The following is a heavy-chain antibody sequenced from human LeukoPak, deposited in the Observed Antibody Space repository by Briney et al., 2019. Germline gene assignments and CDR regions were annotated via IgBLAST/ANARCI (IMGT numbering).Heavy chain of an antibody. CDR1: GGSISSHY. D-gene: IGHD3-22*01. Sequence: SETLSLTCTVSGGSISSHYWSWIRQPPGKGLEWIGYIYYSGSTNYNPSLKSRVTISVDTSKNQFSLKLSSVTAADTAVYYCARGVSYYYDSSGDQYNWFDPWGQGTLVTVSS. CDR3: ARGVSYYYDSSGDQYNWFDP. V-gene: IGHV4-59*11. CDR2: IYYSGST. J-gene: IGHJ5*02.